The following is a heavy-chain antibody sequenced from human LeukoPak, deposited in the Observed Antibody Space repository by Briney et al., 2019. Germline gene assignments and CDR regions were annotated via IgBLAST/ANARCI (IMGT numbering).Heavy chain of an antibody. CDR1: GFTFSSYG. CDR2: ISHDGRET. CDR3: AKGYIIAGRQWYLDL. Sequence: GRSLRLSCAASGFTFSSYGMHWVRQAPGKGLEWVANISHDGRETYYADSVKGRFIISRDNAKDSLYLQMNSLRAEDAAVYYCAKGYIIAGRQWYLDLWGRGTLVGVSS. D-gene: IGHD6-13*01. J-gene: IGHJ2*01. V-gene: IGHV3-7*01.